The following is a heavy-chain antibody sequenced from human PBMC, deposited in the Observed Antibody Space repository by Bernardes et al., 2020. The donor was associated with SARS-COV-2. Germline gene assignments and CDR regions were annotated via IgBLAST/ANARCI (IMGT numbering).Heavy chain of an antibody. V-gene: IGHV4-39*01. CDR3: ARHASGITIFGVVITYYFDY. CDR2: IYYSGST. Sequence: SETLSLTRTVSGGSISSSSYYWGWIRQPPGKGLEWIGSIYYSGSTYYNPSLKSRVTISVDTSKNQFSLKLSSVTAADTAVYYCARHASGITIFGVVITYYFDYWGQGT. CDR1: GGSISSSSYY. D-gene: IGHD3-3*01. J-gene: IGHJ4*02.